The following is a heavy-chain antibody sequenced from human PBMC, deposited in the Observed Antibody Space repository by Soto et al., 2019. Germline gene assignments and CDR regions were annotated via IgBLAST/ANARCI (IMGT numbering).Heavy chain of an antibody. Sequence: EVQLVESGGGLVKPGGSLRLSCAASGFTFSNAWMSWVRQAPGKGLEWVGRIKSKTDGGTTDYAAPVKGRFTISRDDSKNTLYLQMNSLKTEDTAVYYCTATWTSFGLFDHWGQGTLVTVSS. J-gene: IGHJ4*02. CDR2: IKSKTDGGTT. CDR3: TATWTSFGLFDH. D-gene: IGHD3-16*01. V-gene: IGHV3-15*01. CDR1: GFTFSNAW.